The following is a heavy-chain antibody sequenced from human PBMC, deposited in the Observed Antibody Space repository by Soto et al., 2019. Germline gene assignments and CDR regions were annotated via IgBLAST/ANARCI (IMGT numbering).Heavy chain of an antibody. J-gene: IGHJ6*02. CDR2: INHSGST. CDR3: AKGDNGNDSDV. D-gene: IGHD1-1*01. V-gene: IGHV4-34*01. Sequence: PSETLSLTCAVYGGSFSGYYWSWIRQPPGKGLEWIGQINHSGSTNYNPSRKSRVTIFVDTSKNQFSLKQSYVTAAHTAVYYWAKGDNGNDSDVWSQGTTVTVSS. CDR1: GGSFSGYY.